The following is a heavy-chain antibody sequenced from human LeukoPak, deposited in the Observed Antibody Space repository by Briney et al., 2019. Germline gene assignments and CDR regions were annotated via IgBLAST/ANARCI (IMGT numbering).Heavy chain of an antibody. CDR3: AGDYTGGNDY. D-gene: IGHD3-16*01. CDR2: INPNSGDT. J-gene: IGHJ4*02. V-gene: IGHV1-2*02. CDR1: GHTFTGFY. Sequence: ASVKVSCKAPGHTFTGFYLHWVRQATGQGLEWMGWINPNSGDTNYAQKFQGRVTMTRDKSISTAYMELSGLKSDDTAVYYCAGDYTGGNDYWGQGSLVTVTS.